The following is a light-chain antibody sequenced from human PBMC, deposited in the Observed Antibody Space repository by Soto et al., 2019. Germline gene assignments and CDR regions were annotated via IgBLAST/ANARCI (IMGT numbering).Light chain of an antibody. Sequence: GLTLSPGTLSLSPVERATLSCRASQSVSNNYLAWYQQKPGQAPRLLIYGASNRATGIPDRFSGSGSGTDFTLTISRLEPEDFAVYYCQQYGSSGTFGQGTKVDIK. CDR1: QSVSNNY. CDR2: GAS. V-gene: IGKV3-20*01. CDR3: QQYGSSGT. J-gene: IGKJ1*01.